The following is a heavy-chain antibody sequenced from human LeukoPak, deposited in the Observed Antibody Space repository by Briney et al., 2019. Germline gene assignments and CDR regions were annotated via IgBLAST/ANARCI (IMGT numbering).Heavy chain of an antibody. CDR1: GFTFSSYG. J-gene: IGHJ4*02. V-gene: IGHV3-30*18. D-gene: IGHD6-13*01. CDR3: AKDLRDSSSWLGDFDY. CDR2: ISYDGSNK. Sequence: GGSLRLSCAASGFTFSSYGMHWVRQAPGKGLEWVAVISYDGSNKYYADSAKGRFTISRDNSKNTLYLQMNSLRAEDTAVYYCAKDLRDSSSWLGDFDYWGQGTLVTVSS.